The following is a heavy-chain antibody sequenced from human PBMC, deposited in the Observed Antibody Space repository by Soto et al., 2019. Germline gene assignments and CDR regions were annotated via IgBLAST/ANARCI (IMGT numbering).Heavy chain of an antibody. V-gene: IGHV3-23*01. J-gene: IGHJ4*02. CDR2: LSGSGIGK. CDR1: GFSVTSYA. D-gene: IGHD2-2*01. CDR3: AKDRYCSATSCQDFGS. Sequence: EVQLLESGGGLVQPGGSLRLSCAASGFSVTSYAMSWLRQAPGKGLEWVSGLSGSGIGKDYVDSVKGRFTISRDNSRNTLYLQMSGRRVEDTAVYYCAKDRYCSATSCQDFGSWGQGTLVTVSS.